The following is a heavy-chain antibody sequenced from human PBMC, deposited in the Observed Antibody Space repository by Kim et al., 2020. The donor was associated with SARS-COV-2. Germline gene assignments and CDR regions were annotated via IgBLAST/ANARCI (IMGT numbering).Heavy chain of an antibody. D-gene: IGHD3-10*01. V-gene: IGHV3-49*03. CDR3: TRIRGPMVRGVIPEIDAFDI. CDR1: GFTFGDYA. J-gene: IGHJ3*02. CDR2: IRSKAYGGTT. Sequence: GGSLRLSCTASGFTFGDYAMSWFRQAPGKGLEWVGFIRSKAYGGTTEYAASVKGRFTISRDDSKSIAYLQMNSLKTEDTAVYYCTRIRGPMVRGVIPEIDAFDIWGQGTMVTVSS.